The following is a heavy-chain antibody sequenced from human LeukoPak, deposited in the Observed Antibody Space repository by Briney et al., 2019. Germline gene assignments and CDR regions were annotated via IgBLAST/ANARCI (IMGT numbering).Heavy chain of an antibody. V-gene: IGHV1-18*01. CDR2: ISAYNGNT. D-gene: IGHD6-19*01. Sequence: ASVKVPCKASGYTFTRYGISWVRQAPGQGLEWMGWISAYNGNTNYAQKLQGRVTMTTDTSTSTAYMELRSLRSDDTAVYYCARDTAVAGLGAPSWYYYYYMDVWGKGTTVTISS. CDR1: GYTFTRYG. J-gene: IGHJ6*03. CDR3: ARDTAVAGLGAPSWYYYYYMDV.